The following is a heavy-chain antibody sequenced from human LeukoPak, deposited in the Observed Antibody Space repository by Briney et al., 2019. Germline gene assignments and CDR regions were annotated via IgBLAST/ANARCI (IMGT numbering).Heavy chain of an antibody. CDR1: RGSISSYY. CDR3: ARHGRDIAAAVYYHYYRHV. J-gene: IGHJ6*03. Sequence: SETLSLTCTVSRGSISSYYWSWIREPPGKGREGIGYIYTSVITNYNPSLKSRVTISLHTCKHQFAPKLSSVTAADPAVYYCARHGRDIAAAVYYHYYRHVWGKGPTVTVPS. D-gene: IGHD6-13*01. CDR2: IYTSVIT. V-gene: IGHV4-4*08.